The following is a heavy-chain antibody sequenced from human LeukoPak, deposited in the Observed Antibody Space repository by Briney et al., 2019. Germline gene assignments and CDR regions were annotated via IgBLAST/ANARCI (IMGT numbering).Heavy chain of an antibody. V-gene: IGHV4-39*07. CDR3: ARLGRYSSSWYPDPEPHGDY. Sequence: SETLSLTCTVSGGSISSSSYYWGWIRQPPGKGLEWIGSIYYSGSTYYNPSLKSRVTISVDTSKNQFSLKLSSVTAADTAVYYCARLGRYSSSWYPDPEPHGDYWGQGTLVTVSS. D-gene: IGHD6-13*01. J-gene: IGHJ4*02. CDR1: GGSISSSSYY. CDR2: IYYSGST.